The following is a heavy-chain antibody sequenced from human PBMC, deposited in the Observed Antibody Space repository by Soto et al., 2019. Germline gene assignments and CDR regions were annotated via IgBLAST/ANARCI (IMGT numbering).Heavy chain of an antibody. V-gene: IGHV4-59*01. D-gene: IGHD3-3*01. J-gene: IGHJ3*01. CDR2: ISNTGSP. CDR1: GASISDYY. Sequence: QVQLQESGPGLVKPSETLSLTCTVSGASISDYYWSWIRQPPGEGLGWIGHISNTGSPTYSPSLESRGIILVAKSKNKFSLILSSVTAADTAVYFCARFLRSGSHWGAFDLWGQGTKVTVSS. CDR3: ARFLRSGSHWGAFDL.